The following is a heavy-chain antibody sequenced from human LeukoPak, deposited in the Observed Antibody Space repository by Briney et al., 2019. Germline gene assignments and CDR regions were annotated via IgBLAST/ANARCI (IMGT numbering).Heavy chain of an antibody. V-gene: IGHV3-15*01. CDR1: GFTFSNAW. CDR3: ATGGRIAAGGTTYYYYYMDV. Sequence: GGSLRLSCAASGFTFSNAWMSWVRQAPGKGLEWVGRIKTETDGGTTDFAAPVKGRFTISRDDSKNTLYLQMNSLKTEDTAVYYCATGGRIAAGGTTYYYYYMDVWGKGTTVTVSS. J-gene: IGHJ6*03. D-gene: IGHD6-13*01. CDR2: IKTETDGGTT.